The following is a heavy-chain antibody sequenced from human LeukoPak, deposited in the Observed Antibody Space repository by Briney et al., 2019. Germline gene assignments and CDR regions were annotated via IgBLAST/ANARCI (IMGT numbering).Heavy chain of an antibody. D-gene: IGHD1-26*01. V-gene: IGHV3-30-3*01. CDR2: IPYDGSNK. J-gene: IGHJ4*02. CDR1: GFTFSSYA. Sequence: GGSLRLSCAASGFTFSSYAMHWVRQAPDKGLEWVAVIPYDGSNKYYADSVKGRFTISRDNSKNTLYLQMNSLRAEDTAVYYCARNSGARASTPVDYWGQGTLVTVSS. CDR3: ARNSGARASTPVDY.